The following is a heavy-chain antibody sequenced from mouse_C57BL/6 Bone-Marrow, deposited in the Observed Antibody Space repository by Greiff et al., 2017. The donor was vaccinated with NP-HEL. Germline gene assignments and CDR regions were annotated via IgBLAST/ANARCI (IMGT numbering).Heavy chain of an antibody. Sequence: QVQLQQPGAELVKPGASVKLSCKASGYTFTSYWMHWVKQRPGQGLEWIGMIHPNSGSTNYNEKFKSKATLTVDKSSSTAYMQLSSLTSEDSAVYYCARTYGSRGAMDYWGQGTSVTVSS. J-gene: IGHJ4*01. CDR1: GYTFTSYW. CDR2: IHPNSGST. V-gene: IGHV1-64*01. D-gene: IGHD1-1*01. CDR3: ARTYGSRGAMDY.